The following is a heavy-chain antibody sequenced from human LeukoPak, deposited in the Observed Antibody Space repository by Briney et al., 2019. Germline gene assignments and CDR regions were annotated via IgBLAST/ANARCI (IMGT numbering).Heavy chain of an antibody. CDR3: AKDTTGGGLFPPFDY. V-gene: IGHV3-23*01. Sequence: QPGKSLRLSCAASGFTFSGFTLHWVRQAPGKGLEWVSAISGSGGSTYYADSVKGRFTISRDNSKNTLYLQMNSLRAEDTAVYYCAKDTTGGGLFPPFDYWGQGTLVTVSS. D-gene: IGHD3-10*01. J-gene: IGHJ4*02. CDR1: GFTFSGFT. CDR2: ISGSGGST.